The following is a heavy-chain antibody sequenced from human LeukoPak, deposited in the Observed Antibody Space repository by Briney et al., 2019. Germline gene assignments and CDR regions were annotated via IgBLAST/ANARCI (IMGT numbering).Heavy chain of an antibody. CDR2: IYTSGGT. CDR1: GGSISSYY. Sequence: PSETLSLTCTVSGGSISSYYWSWIRQPAGKGLEWIGRIYTSGGTNHNPSLKSRVTMSVDTSKNQFSLKLSSVTAADTAVYYCARDKTATSDYGMDVWGQGTTVTVSS. V-gene: IGHV4-4*07. J-gene: IGHJ6*02. CDR3: ARDKTATSDYGMDV. D-gene: IGHD2-2*01.